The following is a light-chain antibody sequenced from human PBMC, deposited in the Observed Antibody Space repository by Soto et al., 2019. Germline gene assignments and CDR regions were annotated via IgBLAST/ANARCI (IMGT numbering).Light chain of an antibody. CDR3: QQQQS. Sequence: EIVLTQSPGTLSLSPGEISTLSCRASQSVSSSYLAWYQQKPGQAPRLLIYGASSRATGIPDRFSGSGSGTDFTLTISRLEPEDFAVYYCQQQQSFGQGTKVDIK. CDR1: QSVSSSY. J-gene: IGKJ1*01. CDR2: GAS. V-gene: IGKV3-20*01.